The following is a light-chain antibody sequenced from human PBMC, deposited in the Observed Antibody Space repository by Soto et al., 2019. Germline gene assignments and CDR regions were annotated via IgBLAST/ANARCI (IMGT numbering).Light chain of an antibody. CDR1: QSVSSY. J-gene: IGKJ5*01. Sequence: EIVLTQSPGTLSLASGERATLSFRASQSVSSYLAWYQQKPGQAPRLLIYDASNRATGIPARFSGSGSGTDFTLTISSLEPEDFAVYYCQQRSNWPPITFGPGTRLEIK. V-gene: IGKV3-11*01. CDR3: QQRSNWPPIT. CDR2: DAS.